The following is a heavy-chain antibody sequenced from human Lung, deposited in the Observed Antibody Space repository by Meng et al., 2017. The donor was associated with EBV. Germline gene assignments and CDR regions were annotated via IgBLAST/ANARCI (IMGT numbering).Heavy chain of an antibody. CDR1: CCPPTIRPG. D-gene: IGHD2-8*01. CDR3: GRDQGRQLINH. V-gene: IGHV4-4*02. CDR2: VYHRGDT. J-gene: IGHJ1*01. Sequence: EPQESVPDLVNPSRTLSLRSPSSCCPPTIRPGWTCVRQPLGKGLEWIGQVYHRGDTNYTPSLKIRVVISVDRSKNQFSLNLSSVTAADTAVYYCGRDQGRQLINHWGQAPWSPSPQ.